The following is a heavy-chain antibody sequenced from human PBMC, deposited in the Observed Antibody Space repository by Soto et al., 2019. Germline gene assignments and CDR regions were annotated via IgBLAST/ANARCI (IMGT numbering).Heavy chain of an antibody. D-gene: IGHD3-3*01. V-gene: IGHV3-15*01. CDR1: GFTFSNAW. CDR3: TTERDGWSGSGYYSYGMDV. J-gene: IGHJ6*02. CDR2: IKSKTDGGTT. Sequence: GGSLRLSCAASGFTFSNAWMSWVRQAPGKGLEWVGRIKSKTDGGTTDYAAPVKGRFTISRDDSKNTLYLQMNSLKTEDTAVYYCTTERDGWSGSGYYSYGMDVWGQGTPVTVSS.